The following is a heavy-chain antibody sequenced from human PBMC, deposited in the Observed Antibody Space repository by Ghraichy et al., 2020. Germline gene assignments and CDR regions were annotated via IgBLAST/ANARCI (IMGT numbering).Heavy chain of an antibody. CDR1: GGSFSSYY. D-gene: IGHD3-16*02. Sequence: SETLSLTCAVYGGSFSSYYWTWIRQPPGQGLEWIGEINHSGSSNCSPSLKRRVTISVDTSKNPFSLKLSSVTAADTAVYYCARCICGDLSCDFDSWGQGTLFTVSS. V-gene: IGHV4-34*01. CDR3: ARCICGDLSCDFDS. J-gene: IGHJ4*02. CDR2: INHSGSS.